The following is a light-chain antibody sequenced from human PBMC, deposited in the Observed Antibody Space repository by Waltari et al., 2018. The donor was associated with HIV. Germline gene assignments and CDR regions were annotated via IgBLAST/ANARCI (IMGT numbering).Light chain of an antibody. J-gene: IGLJ1*01. Sequence: QSALTQPASVSGSPGQSITIPCPGTSSDVGGYNYVSWYQQHPGKAPKLMIYDVNKRPSGVSNRFSGSKSGNTASLTISGLQAEDEADYYCCSHAGSSTYVFGTGTKVTVL. CDR2: DVN. CDR3: CSHAGSSTYV. V-gene: IGLV2-23*02. CDR1: SSDVGGYNY.